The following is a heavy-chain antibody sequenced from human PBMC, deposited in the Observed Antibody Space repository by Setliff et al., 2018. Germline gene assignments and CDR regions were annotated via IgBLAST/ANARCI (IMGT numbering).Heavy chain of an antibody. V-gene: IGHV7-4-1*02. J-gene: IGHJ4*02. Sequence: ASVKVSCKASGYTFTGYAMNWVRQAPGQGLEWMGWINTNTGNPTYAQGFTGRFVFSLDTSVSTAYLQISSLKAEDTAVYYCARGTVLRYFDWGDIHYWGQGTLVTVSS. CDR3: ARGTVLRYFDWGDIHY. D-gene: IGHD3-9*01. CDR1: GYTFTGYA. CDR2: INTNTGNP.